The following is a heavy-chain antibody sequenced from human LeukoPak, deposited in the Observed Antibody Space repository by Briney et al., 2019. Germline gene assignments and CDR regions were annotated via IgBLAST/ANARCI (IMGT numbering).Heavy chain of an antibody. Sequence: SQTPSLTCAISGDSVSSNSAAWNWIRQSPSRGLEWLGRTYYRSKWYNDYAVSVKSRITINPDTSKNQFSLQLNSVTPEDTAVYYCARDNRYSSGWREDYFDYWGQGTLVTVSS. CDR2: TYYRSKWYN. CDR3: ARDNRYSSGWREDYFDY. V-gene: IGHV6-1*01. CDR1: GDSVSSNSAA. D-gene: IGHD6-19*01. J-gene: IGHJ4*02.